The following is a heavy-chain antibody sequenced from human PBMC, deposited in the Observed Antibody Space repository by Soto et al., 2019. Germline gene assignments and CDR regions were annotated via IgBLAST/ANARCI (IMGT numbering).Heavy chain of an antibody. CDR2: IYYSGST. CDR1: GGSISSNNYF. V-gene: IGHV4-39*01. J-gene: IGHJ4*02. Sequence: QLQLQESGPGLVKPSETLSLTCTVSGGSISSNNYFWGWIRQPPGKGLEWIGRIYYSGSTYYNPSLKSRITMSVDTSKNQFSLKLSSVTAADTAVYYCARHEDDYGDERGFDYWGQGTLVTVSS. D-gene: IGHD4-17*01. CDR3: ARHEDDYGDERGFDY.